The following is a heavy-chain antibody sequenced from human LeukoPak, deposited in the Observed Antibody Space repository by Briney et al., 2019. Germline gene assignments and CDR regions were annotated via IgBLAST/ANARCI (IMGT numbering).Heavy chain of an antibody. D-gene: IGHD2-2*01. J-gene: IGHJ6*03. Sequence: SVKVSCKASGGTFSSYAISWVRQAPGQGLEWMGGIIPIFGTANYAQKFQGRVTITADESTSTAYMELSSLRSEDTAVYYCARGGGSPNVVVPAAAPGPYYYYYMDVWGKGTTVTVSS. CDR3: ARGGGSPNVVVPAAAPGPYYYYYMDV. CDR2: IIPIFGTA. CDR1: GGTFSSYA. V-gene: IGHV1-69*13.